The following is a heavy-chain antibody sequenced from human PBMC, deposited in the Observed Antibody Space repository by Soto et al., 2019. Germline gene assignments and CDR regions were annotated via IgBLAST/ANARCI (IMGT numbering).Heavy chain of an antibody. V-gene: IGHV1-18*01. Sequence: GASVKVSCKAPGYTFTSYGISWVRQAPGQGLEWMGWISAYNGNTNYAQKLQGRVTITADESTSTAYMELSSLRSEDTAVYYCARVLYDFNWFDPWGQGTLVTVSS. CDR2: ISAYNGNT. D-gene: IGHD3-3*01. J-gene: IGHJ5*02. CDR1: GYTFTSYG. CDR3: ARVLYDFNWFDP.